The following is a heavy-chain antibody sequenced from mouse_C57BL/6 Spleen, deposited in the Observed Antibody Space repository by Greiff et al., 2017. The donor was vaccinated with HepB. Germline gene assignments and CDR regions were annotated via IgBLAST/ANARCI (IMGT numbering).Heavy chain of an antibody. CDR3: ARGLRYPSMDY. D-gene: IGHD1-1*01. CDR1: GYAFSSSW. CDR2: IYPGDGDT. V-gene: IGHV1-82*01. Sequence: VQLQQSGPELVKPGASVKISCKASGYAFSSSWMNWVKQRPGKGLEWIGRIYPGDGDTNYNGKFKGKATLTADKSSSTADMQLSSLTSEDSAVYFCARGLRYPSMDYWGQGTSVTVSS. J-gene: IGHJ4*01.